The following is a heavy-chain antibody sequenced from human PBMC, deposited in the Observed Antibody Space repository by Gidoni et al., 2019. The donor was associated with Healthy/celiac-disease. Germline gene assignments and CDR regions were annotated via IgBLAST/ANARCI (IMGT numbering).Heavy chain of an antibody. CDR2: ISGSGGST. CDR1: GFTFSTYA. CDR3: AKDSVGGSGFWSGYYITANYYYGMDV. D-gene: IGHD3-3*01. V-gene: IGHV3-23*01. Sequence: EVQLLESGGGLVQPGGSLRPSCAAPGFTFSTYAMSWVRQAPGKGLEWVSAISGSGGSTYYADSVKGRFTISRDNSKNTLYLQMNSLRAEDTAVYYCAKDSVGGSGFWSGYYITANYYYGMDVWGQGTTVTVSS. J-gene: IGHJ6*02.